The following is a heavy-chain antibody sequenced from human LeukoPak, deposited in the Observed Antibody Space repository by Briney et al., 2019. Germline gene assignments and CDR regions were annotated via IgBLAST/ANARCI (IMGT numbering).Heavy chain of an antibody. J-gene: IGHJ4*02. Sequence: KPSETLSLTCTVSGGSISTYYWTWIRQPPGRGLEWIAYIHYTGDTNYNPSLKSRLTISLDTSKNQFSLKLSSVTAADTAVYYCARRIPVGVKKGALECWGQGILVTVSS. CDR2: IHYTGDT. D-gene: IGHD3-10*01. CDR1: GGSISTYY. CDR3: ARRIPVGVKKGALEC. V-gene: IGHV4-59*08.